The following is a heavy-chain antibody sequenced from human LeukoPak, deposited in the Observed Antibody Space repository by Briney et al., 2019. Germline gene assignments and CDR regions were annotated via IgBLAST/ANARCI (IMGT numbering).Heavy chain of an antibody. Sequence: ASVKVSCKASGYTFTSYGISWVRQAPGQGLDGMGWISAYNWNTNYAQKLQGRVTMTKDTSTSTAYMELRSLRSDDTAVYYCARDAIITIFGVVIEPPYYFDYWGQGTLVTVSS. CDR1: GYTFTSYG. J-gene: IGHJ4*02. D-gene: IGHD3-3*01. CDR3: ARDAIITIFGVVIEPPYYFDY. V-gene: IGHV1-18*01. CDR2: ISAYNWNT.